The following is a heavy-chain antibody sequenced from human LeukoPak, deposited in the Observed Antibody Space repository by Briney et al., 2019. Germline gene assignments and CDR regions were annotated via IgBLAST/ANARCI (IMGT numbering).Heavy chain of an antibody. D-gene: IGHD2-21*02. CDR2: ISEDGRAT. J-gene: IGHJ3*02. CDR1: GFTLSNYW. V-gene: IGHV3-74*01. Sequence: PGGSLRLSCAASGFTLSNYWIHWVRQAPGKGLVWVSRISEDGRATTYADYVKGRFTISRDNAKNSLYLQMNSLRAEDTAVYYCTSHTGTGDAFRPFHIWGQGTMVTVSS. CDR3: TSHTGTGDAFRPFHI.